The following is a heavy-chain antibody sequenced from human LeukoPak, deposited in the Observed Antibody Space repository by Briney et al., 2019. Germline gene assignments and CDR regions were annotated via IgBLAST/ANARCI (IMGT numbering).Heavy chain of an antibody. Sequence: GWSLRLSCAASGFIVSSTSMSWVRQAPGKGLKWVSLLYGGGSTYYADSVKGRFTISRDNSKNTLYLQMNSLRAEDTAVYYCARGGSYASFGFDYWGQGTLVTVSS. CDR1: GFIVSSTS. CDR3: ARGGSYASFGFDY. J-gene: IGHJ4*02. V-gene: IGHV3-53*01. D-gene: IGHD1-26*01. CDR2: LYGGGST.